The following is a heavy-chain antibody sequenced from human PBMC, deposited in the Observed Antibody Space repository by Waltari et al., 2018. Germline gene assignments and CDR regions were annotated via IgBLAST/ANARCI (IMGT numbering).Heavy chain of an antibody. CDR3: ARQYYDYIWGSYRSLYFDY. CDR1: GYSISSGYY. J-gene: IGHJ4*02. Sequence: QVQLQESGPGLVKPSETLSLTCAVSGYSISSGYYWGWIRQPPGKGLEWIGSIYHSGSTYYNPSLKSRVTISVDTSKNQFSLKLSSVTAADTAVYYCARQYYDYIWGSYRSLYFDYWVQGTLVTVSS. D-gene: IGHD3-16*02. CDR2: IYHSGST. V-gene: IGHV4-38-2*01.